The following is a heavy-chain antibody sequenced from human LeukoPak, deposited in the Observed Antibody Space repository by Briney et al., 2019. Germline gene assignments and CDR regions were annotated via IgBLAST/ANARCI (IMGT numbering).Heavy chain of an antibody. CDR2: IYTSGYT. J-gene: IGHJ6*03. D-gene: IGHD1-1*01. V-gene: IGHV4-4*07. CDR3: ARVDQVEPQEGGYYYYYMDV. Sequence: SETLSLTCTVSGGSFSSYYWSWIRQPAGKGLEWIGRIYTSGYTNYNPSLKRRVTMSVDTSKNQFSLKLSSVTAADTAVYYCARVDQVEPQEGGYYYYYMDVWGKGTTVTISS. CDR1: GGSFSSYY.